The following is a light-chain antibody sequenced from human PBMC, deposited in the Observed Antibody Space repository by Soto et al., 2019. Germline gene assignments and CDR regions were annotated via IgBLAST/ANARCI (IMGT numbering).Light chain of an antibody. CDR3: QQYVGSSRT. Sequence: IVLTQSPGTLSMSPGERATLSCTASRTVDSTYLAWYQQKPGQAPRLLIYAVSDRATGTPDRFSGSGSGTDFTLTISRLEPEDFAVYYCQQYVGSSRTFGQGTKVDIK. CDR1: RTVDSTY. J-gene: IGKJ1*01. V-gene: IGKV3-20*01. CDR2: AVS.